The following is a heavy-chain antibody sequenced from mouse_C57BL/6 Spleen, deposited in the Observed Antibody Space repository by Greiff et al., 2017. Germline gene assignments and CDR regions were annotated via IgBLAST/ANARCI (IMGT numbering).Heavy chain of an antibody. D-gene: IGHD2-3*01. CDR3: AEGYSD. CDR1: GYTFTRYW. J-gene: IGHJ1*03. Sequence: QVQLKQPGAELVKPGASVKMSCKASGYTFTRYWITWVKQRPGQGLEWIGDIYPGSGSTNYNEKFKSKATMTVDTASSPAYMQLSSLTSEDSAVYDCAEGYSDWGTGTTVTVSS. V-gene: IGHV1-55*01. CDR2: IYPGSGST.